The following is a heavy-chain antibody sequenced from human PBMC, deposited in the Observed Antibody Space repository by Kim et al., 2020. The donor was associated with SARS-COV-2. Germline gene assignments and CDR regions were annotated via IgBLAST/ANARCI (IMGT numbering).Heavy chain of an antibody. CDR1: GFTFSSYG. CDR2: ISYDGSNK. CDR3: QKDRVGDSESYYDCSGPAL. J-gene: IGHJ4*02. D-gene: IGHD3-22*01. Sequence: GGSLRLSCAASGFTFSSYGTHWVRQAPGKGLEWVAVISYDGSNKYYADSVKGRFTISRDNSKNTLYLKMNSMRAEDTAVYYCQKDRVGDSESYYDCSGPALWGQGTLVTVST. V-gene: IGHV3-30*18.